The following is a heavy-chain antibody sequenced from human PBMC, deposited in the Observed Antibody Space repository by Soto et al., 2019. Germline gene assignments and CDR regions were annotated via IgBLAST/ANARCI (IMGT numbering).Heavy chain of an antibody. J-gene: IGHJ4*02. Sequence: QVQLQESGPGLVKPSGTLSLTCAVSSGSISSSNWWSWVRQPPGKGLEWIGEIYRSGSTNYNPSLKRRVTISVDKSKNQFSLKLSSVTAADTAVYYCARLRRRIFGVVPQPYFDYWGQGTLVTVSS. CDR1: SGSISSSNW. D-gene: IGHD3-3*01. CDR2: IYRSGST. V-gene: IGHV4-4*02. CDR3: ARLRRRIFGVVPQPYFDY.